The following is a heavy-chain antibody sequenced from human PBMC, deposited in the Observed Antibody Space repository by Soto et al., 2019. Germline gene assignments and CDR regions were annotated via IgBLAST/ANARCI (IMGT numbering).Heavy chain of an antibody. CDR1: GFTFSNYA. CDR2: ITGSGDVS. J-gene: IGHJ4*02. D-gene: IGHD2-15*01. Sequence: PGGSLRLSCTTSGFTFSNYAMSWVRQAPGKGLEGVSVITGSGDVSYVTDRFKGRFTVSRDNSKNTLFLEMSSRRADDTAVYFCAKAQEASGNVNSYLDYWGQGIRVAVAS. CDR3: AKAQEASGNVNSYLDY. V-gene: IGHV3-23*01.